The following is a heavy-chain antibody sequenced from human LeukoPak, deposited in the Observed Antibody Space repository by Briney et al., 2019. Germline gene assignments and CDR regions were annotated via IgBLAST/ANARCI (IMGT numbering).Heavy chain of an antibody. Sequence: GESLRLSCAASGFTFSSYSMNWVRQAPGKRLEWVSSISSSSSYIYYADSVKGRFTISRDNAKDSLYLQMNSLRAEDTAVYYCAREGGYSYGSQTIDYWGQGTLVTVSS. D-gene: IGHD5-18*01. CDR2: ISSSSSYI. CDR3: AREGGYSYGSQTIDY. CDR1: GFTFSSYS. V-gene: IGHV3-21*01. J-gene: IGHJ4*02.